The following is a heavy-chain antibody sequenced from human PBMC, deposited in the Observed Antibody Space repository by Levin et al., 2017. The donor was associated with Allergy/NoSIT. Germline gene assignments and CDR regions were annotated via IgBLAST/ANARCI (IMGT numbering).Heavy chain of an antibody. J-gene: IGHJ4*02. V-gene: IGHV3-15*01. CDR1: GITFSNAW. CDR2: IKSKADGGTT. CDR3: TTYSSSWYYFDY. Sequence: LSLTCAASGITFSNAWMSWARPAPGKGLEWVGRIKSKADGGTTEYAAPLNGRFTISRDDSKNTLYLQMNSLKTEDTAVYFCTTYSSSWYYFDYWGQGTLVTVSS. D-gene: IGHD6-13*01.